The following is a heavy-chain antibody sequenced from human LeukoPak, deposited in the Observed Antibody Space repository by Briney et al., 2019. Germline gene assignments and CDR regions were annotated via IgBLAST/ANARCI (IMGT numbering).Heavy chain of an antibody. Sequence: PGGSLRLSCATSDFTVSSNYMSWVRQAPGKGLEWVSIIYSNGSTFYADSVKDRFTISRDNSKNTLYLQVSSLRPEDTAVYYCVKDADWGAFDIWGQGTMVTVSS. CDR2: IYSNGST. D-gene: IGHD7-27*01. CDR3: VKDADWGAFDI. V-gene: IGHV3-66*01. J-gene: IGHJ3*02. CDR1: DFTVSSNY.